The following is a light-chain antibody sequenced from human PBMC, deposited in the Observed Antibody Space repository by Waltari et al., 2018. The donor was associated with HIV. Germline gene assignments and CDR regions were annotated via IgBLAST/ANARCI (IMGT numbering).Light chain of an antibody. V-gene: IGLV3-9*02. CDR1: NIGYKS. Sequence: SYELTQPLLVSVALGQPARITCGGKNIGYKSVHWCQQKTGQAPVLVIYIEKYRPSGIPERFSGSKSGNSATLTITGAQAGDEADYYCQVWDTSTVFGGGTKLTVL. J-gene: IGLJ2*01. CDR2: IEK. CDR3: QVWDTSTV.